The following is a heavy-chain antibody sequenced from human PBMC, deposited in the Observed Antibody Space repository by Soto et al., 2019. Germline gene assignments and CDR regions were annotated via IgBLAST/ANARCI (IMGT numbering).Heavy chain of an antibody. D-gene: IGHD3-10*01. CDR2: ITGSGGTT. Sequence: EMQLLESGGGLVQPGGSLRLSCGVSGFTFNRFGMNWVRQAPGKGPEWVTAITGSGGTTYYADSVRGRFTVSRDNSKNTLYLQMNSLRADDTAIYYCAKDLEIRGGGGMDVWGQGTTVTVSS. CDR1: GFTFNRFG. V-gene: IGHV3-23*01. CDR3: AKDLEIRGGGGMDV. J-gene: IGHJ6*02.